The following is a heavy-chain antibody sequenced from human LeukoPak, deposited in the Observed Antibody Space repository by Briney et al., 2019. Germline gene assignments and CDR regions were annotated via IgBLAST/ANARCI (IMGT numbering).Heavy chain of an antibody. Sequence: ASVKVSCKASGGTFSSYAISWVRQAPGQGLEWMGWINPNSGGTNYAQKFQGRVTMTRDTSISTAYMELSRLRSDGTAVYYCARSLRYCSGGSCHLLDYFDYWGQGTLVTVSS. CDR2: INPNSGGT. V-gene: IGHV1-2*02. CDR1: GGTFSSYA. D-gene: IGHD2-15*01. J-gene: IGHJ4*02. CDR3: ARSLRYCSGGSCHLLDYFDY.